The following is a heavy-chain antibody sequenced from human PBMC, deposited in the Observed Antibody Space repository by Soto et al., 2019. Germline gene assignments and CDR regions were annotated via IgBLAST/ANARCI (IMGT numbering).Heavy chain of an antibody. J-gene: IGHJ5*02. Sequence: QVQLVQSGAEVKKPGASVKVSCKASGYTFTSYGISWVRQAPGQGLEWMGWISAYNGNTNYAQKLQGRVTMTTDTSTSTAYKELRSLRSDDTAVYYCARDRRCSGGSCYSEWFDPWGQGTLVTVSS. D-gene: IGHD2-15*01. CDR2: ISAYNGNT. CDR1: GYTFTSYG. CDR3: ARDRRCSGGSCYSEWFDP. V-gene: IGHV1-18*01.